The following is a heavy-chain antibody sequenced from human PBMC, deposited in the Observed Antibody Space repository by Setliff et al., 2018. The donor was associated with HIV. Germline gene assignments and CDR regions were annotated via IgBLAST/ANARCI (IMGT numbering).Heavy chain of an antibody. CDR2: IYSGGRA. CDR3: ARGALISWDSSDDLWY. V-gene: IGHV3-53*01. Sequence: GSLRLSCAVYGFSVGTYYMTWVRQAPGKGLEWVSVIYSGGRAYYADSVKGRFTVSRDNSNNTLYLQMNSLRAEDTAVYYCARGALISWDSSDDLWYWGQGTLVTVSS. CDR1: GFSVGTYY. J-gene: IGHJ4*02. D-gene: IGHD3-22*01.